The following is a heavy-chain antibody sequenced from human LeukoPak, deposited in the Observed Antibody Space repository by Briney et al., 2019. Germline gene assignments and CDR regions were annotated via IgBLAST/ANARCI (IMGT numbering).Heavy chain of an antibody. V-gene: IGHV3-30*02. Sequence: GRSLRLSCAASGFTFSSYGMHWVRQAPGKGLEWVAFIRYDGSNKYYADSVKGRFTISRDNSKNTLYLQMNSLRAEDTAVYYCAKERGITIFGVVIFDAFDIWGQGTMVTVSS. CDR1: GFTFSSYG. CDR2: IRYDGSNK. J-gene: IGHJ3*02. CDR3: AKERGITIFGVVIFDAFDI. D-gene: IGHD3-3*01.